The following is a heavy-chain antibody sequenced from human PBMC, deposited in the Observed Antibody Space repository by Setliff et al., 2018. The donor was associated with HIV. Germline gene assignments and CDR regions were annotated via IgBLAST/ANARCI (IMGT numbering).Heavy chain of an antibody. D-gene: IGHD6-19*01. J-gene: IGHJ4*02. CDR1: GGTFSSYA. CDR3: ARAGASSGWYGWYFDY. CDR2: IIPIFGTA. Sequence: RASVKVSCKASGGTFSSYAISWVRQAPGQGLEWMGGIIPIFGTANYAQKSQGRVTIAADESTSTAYMELSSLRSEDTAVYYCARAGASSGWYGWYFDYWGQGTLVTVSS. V-gene: IGHV1-69*13.